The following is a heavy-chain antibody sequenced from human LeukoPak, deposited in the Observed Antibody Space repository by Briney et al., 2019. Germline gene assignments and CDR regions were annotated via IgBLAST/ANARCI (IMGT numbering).Heavy chain of an antibody. V-gene: IGHV4-30-4*01. CDR1: GGSINSGDYC. CDR2: IYYSGST. D-gene: IGHD4-17*01. Sequence: SETLSLTCTVSGGSINSGDYCWSWIRQSPGKGLEWIGYIYYSGSTNYNPSLKSRVTISVDTSKNQFSLKLSSVTAADTAVYYCARHYDYGDSVDREYFQHWGQGTLVTVSS. J-gene: IGHJ1*01. CDR3: ARHYDYGDSVDREYFQH.